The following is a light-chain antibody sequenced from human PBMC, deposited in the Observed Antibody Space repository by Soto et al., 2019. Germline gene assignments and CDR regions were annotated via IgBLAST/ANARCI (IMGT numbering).Light chain of an antibody. V-gene: IGKV3-20*01. CDR1: QSVTSSY. CDR3: QQYSTSRLT. Sequence: EIVLTQSPGTLSLSPGEIATLSCRASQSVTSSYLAWYQQKTGQAPRLLISGASSRATGIPDRFSGSGSGTDFTLTISRLEPEDFAVYYCQQYSTSRLTFGGGTKVEIK. CDR2: GAS. J-gene: IGKJ4*01.